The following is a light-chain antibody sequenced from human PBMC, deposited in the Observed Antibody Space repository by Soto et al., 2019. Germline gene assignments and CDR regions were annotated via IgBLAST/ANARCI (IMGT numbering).Light chain of an antibody. CDR1: QSIGSS. V-gene: IGKV1-39*01. Sequence: DIQMTQSPSSLSASVGDRVTVTCRASQSIGSSLNWYQQKPGKAPNLRVYDASRLQSGVPSRFGGSGSETDFTLTISSLQPEDFATYFCQQTYKAPHTLGRGTNLEIK. CDR2: DAS. J-gene: IGKJ2*01. CDR3: QQTYKAPHT.